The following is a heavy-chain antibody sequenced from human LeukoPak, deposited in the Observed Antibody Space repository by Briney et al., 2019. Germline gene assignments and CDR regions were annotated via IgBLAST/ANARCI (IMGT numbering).Heavy chain of an antibody. J-gene: IGHJ4*02. CDR2: ISGSGGTT. CDR1: GFTFNSYA. Sequence: GGSLRLSCAVSGFTFNSYAMSWVRQAPGKGLEWVSAISGSGGTTYYADSVKGRFTISRDNSKNTLYLQMNSLRAEDTAVYYCATKSYSGSYRTDFWGQGTLVTVSS. D-gene: IGHD1-26*01. V-gene: IGHV3-23*01. CDR3: ATKSYSGSYRTDF.